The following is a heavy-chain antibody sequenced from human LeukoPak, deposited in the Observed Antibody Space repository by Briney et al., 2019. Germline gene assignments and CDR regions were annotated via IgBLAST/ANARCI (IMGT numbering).Heavy chain of an antibody. CDR1: GGSFSGYY. D-gene: IGHD3-16*01. CDR3: ASRLNYDYVWGNYKPFDY. Sequence: SETLSLTCAVYGGSFSGYYWSWIRQPPGKGLEWIGEINHSGSTNYNPSLKSRVTISVDTSKNQFSLKLSSVTAADTAVYYCASRLNYDYVWGNYKPFDYWGQGTLVTVSS. V-gene: IGHV4-34*01. J-gene: IGHJ4*02. CDR2: INHSGST.